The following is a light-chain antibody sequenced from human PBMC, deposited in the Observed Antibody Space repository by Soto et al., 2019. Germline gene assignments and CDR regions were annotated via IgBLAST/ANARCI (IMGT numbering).Light chain of an antibody. CDR2: DGS. Sequence: QSALTQPPSVSGSPGQSITISCTGTSSNVGSYNLVYWYQQHPGKAPKLLIYDGSKRPSGVSQRFSASKSGNTASLTISGLPAEDDDDYCQCSYVGNSAWVFGSGTKVTVL. V-gene: IGLV2-23*01. CDR1: SSNVGSYNL. CDR3: CSYVGNSAWV. J-gene: IGLJ1*01.